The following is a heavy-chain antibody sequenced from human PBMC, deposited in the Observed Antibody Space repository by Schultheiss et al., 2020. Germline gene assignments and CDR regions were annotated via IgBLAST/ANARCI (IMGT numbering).Heavy chain of an antibody. CDR2: IYYSGST. Sequence: SETLSLTCTVSGGSISSGGYYWTWIRQPPGKGLEWIGSIYYSGSTYYNPSLKSRVTISVDTSKNQFSLKLSSVTAADTAVYYCARNSGWYDYWGQGTLVTVSS. J-gene: IGHJ4*02. CDR1: GGSISSGGYY. CDR3: ARNSGWYDY. V-gene: IGHV4-39*07. D-gene: IGHD6-19*01.